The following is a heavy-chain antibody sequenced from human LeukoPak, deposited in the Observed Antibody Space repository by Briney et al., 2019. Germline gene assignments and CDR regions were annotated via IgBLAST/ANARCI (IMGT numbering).Heavy chain of an antibody. Sequence: GGSLRLSCAASGFTFSSYAMSWVRQAPGKGLEWVSGISGSGGSTYYADSVKGRFTISRDNSKNTLYLQMNSLGAEDTAVYYCAKEYRSGSSGYHFDYWGQGTLVTVSS. CDR3: AKEYRSGSSGYHFDY. CDR2: ISGSGGST. D-gene: IGHD3-22*01. J-gene: IGHJ4*02. V-gene: IGHV3-23*01. CDR1: GFTFSSYA.